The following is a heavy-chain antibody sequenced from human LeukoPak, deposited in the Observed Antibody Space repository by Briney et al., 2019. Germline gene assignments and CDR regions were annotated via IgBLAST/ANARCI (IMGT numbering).Heavy chain of an antibody. V-gene: IGHV3-23*01. D-gene: IGHD3-9*01. CDR2: ISGSGGST. CDR1: GFTFSSYA. Sequence: AGGSLRLSCAASGFTFSSYAMHWVRQAPGKGLEWVSAISGSGGSTYYADSVKGRFTISRDNSKNTLYLQMNSLRAEDTAVYYCAKGPDGDILTGYSPFDYWGQGTLVTVSS. J-gene: IGHJ4*02. CDR3: AKGPDGDILTGYSPFDY.